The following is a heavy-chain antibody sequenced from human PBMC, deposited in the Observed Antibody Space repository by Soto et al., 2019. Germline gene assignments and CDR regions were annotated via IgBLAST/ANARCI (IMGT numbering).Heavy chain of an antibody. V-gene: IGHV3-74*01. J-gene: IGHJ3*01. Sequence: PGGSLRLSCAASGFTFSNYWMHWVRQVPGKGLVWVSRVNGDGSSTFYADSVKGRFTISRDNAENTVFLQMNSLRAEDTAAYYCARDNWNTVWGQGTMFTVSS. CDR3: ARDNWNTV. D-gene: IGHD1-20*01. CDR2: VNGDGSST. CDR1: GFTFSNYW.